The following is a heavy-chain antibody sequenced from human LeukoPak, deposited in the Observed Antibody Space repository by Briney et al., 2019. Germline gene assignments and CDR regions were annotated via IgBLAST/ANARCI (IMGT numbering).Heavy chain of an antibody. D-gene: IGHD1-26*01. Sequence: PGGSLRLSCAASGFTFSSDCMNWVRQAPGKGLEWVSSISSSSSYIYYADSVKGRFTISRDNAKNSLYLQMNSLRAEDTAVYYCARWEFRYYYGMDVWGQGTTVTVSS. CDR3: ARWEFRYYYGMDV. CDR2: ISSSSSYI. V-gene: IGHV3-21*01. J-gene: IGHJ6*02. CDR1: GFTFSSDC.